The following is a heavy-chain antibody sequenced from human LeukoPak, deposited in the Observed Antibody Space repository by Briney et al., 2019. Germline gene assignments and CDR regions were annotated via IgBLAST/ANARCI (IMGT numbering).Heavy chain of an antibody. V-gene: IGHV4-38-2*02. J-gene: IGHJ4*02. CDR1: GGSISSGYY. D-gene: IGHD5-18*01. Sequence: SETLSLTCTVSGGSISSGYYWGWIRQPPGKGLEWIGRIYHSGSTYYNPSLNTRVTISVDTSKNQFSLKLSCVTAADTAVYYCARVAASGYSYGRFDYWGQGTLVTVSS. CDR3: ARVAASGYSYGRFDY. CDR2: IYHSGST.